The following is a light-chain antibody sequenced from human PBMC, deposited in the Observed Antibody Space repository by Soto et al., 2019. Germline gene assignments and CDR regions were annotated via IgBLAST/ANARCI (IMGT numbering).Light chain of an antibody. CDR1: QRISHY. Sequence: DIQMTQSPSTLSASVGDRVTITCRASQRISHYLAWYQQKPGKAPKLLIYSASDLESGVPSRFSGSGSGTEFTLTISSLQPDDFATYYCQHYNSYPYTFGQGTKLEIK. CDR3: QHYNSYPYT. CDR2: SAS. V-gene: IGKV1-5*03. J-gene: IGKJ2*01.